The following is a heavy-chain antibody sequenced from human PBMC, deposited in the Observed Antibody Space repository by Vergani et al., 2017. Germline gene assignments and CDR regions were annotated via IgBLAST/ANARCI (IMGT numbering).Heavy chain of an antibody. CDR2: ISAYNGNT. CDR1: RYTFTDYY. J-gene: IGHJ5*02. V-gene: IGHV1-18*04. CDR3: AKWELLHNWFDP. D-gene: IGHD1-26*01. Sequence: QVQLVQSGAEVKKPGASVKVSCKASRYTFTDYYMHWVRQAPGQGLEWMGWISAYNGNTNYAQKLQGRVTMTTDTSTSTAYMELRSLRSDDTAVYYCAKWELLHNWFDPWGQGTLVTVSS.